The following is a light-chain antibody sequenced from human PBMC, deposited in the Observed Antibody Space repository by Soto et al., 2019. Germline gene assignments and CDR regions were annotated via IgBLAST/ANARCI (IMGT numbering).Light chain of an antibody. V-gene: IGKV3-20*01. J-gene: IGKJ1*01. CDR3: QQYGSSHWT. CDR2: GAS. CDR1: QSVSSSY. Sequence: EIVLTQSPGTLSLSPGERATLSCRASQSVSSSYLAWYQQKPGQAPRLLIYGASSRATGIPDRFSGSGSGTDFTLTISRLEPADFAVYYCQQYGSSHWTFGQGTKVKIK.